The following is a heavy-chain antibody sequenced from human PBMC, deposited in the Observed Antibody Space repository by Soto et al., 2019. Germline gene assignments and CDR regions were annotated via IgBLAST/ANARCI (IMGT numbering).Heavy chain of an antibody. D-gene: IGHD2-15*01. CDR2: INHSGST. CDR1: GGSFSGYS. V-gene: IGHV4-34*01. Sequence: SETLSLTCAVYGGSFSGYSWSWIRQPPGKGLEWIGEINHSGSTNYNPSLKSRATISVDTSKNQFSLKLSSVTAADTALYFCARGVGVGQWLPREYWGQGTLVTVSS. CDR3: ARGVGVGQWLPREY. J-gene: IGHJ4*02.